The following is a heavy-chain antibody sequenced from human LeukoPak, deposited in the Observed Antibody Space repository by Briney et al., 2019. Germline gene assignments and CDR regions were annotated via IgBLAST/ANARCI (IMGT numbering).Heavy chain of an antibody. Sequence: GGSLRLSCAASGFTFSNYAMNWVRQAPGKGLEWVSAISGSGANTYYADSVKGRFTISRDNSKSTLYLQMNSLRAEDTALYYCAKPAKTDYADFWGQGTLVTVSS. CDR2: ISGSGANT. D-gene: IGHD1-14*01. CDR1: GFTFSNYA. J-gene: IGHJ4*02. CDR3: AKPAKTDYADF. V-gene: IGHV3-23*01.